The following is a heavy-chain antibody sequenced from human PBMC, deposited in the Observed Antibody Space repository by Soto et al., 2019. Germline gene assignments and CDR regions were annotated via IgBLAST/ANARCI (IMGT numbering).Heavy chain of an antibody. CDR2: INSEGGST. CDR1: GFTFSNYW. D-gene: IGHD2-15*01. J-gene: IGHJ3*01. V-gene: IGHV3-74*01. CDR3: TRVASCSEGNCYARGAVAF. Sequence: VQLVESGGGLVHPGGSLRLSCAASGFTFSNYWMHWVRQAPGKGLVWVSRINSEGGSTAYADSVKGRFTISRDNAENTLFLQINSLRAEDMPVYYSTRVASCSEGNCYARGAVAFWGQGTMVTVSS.